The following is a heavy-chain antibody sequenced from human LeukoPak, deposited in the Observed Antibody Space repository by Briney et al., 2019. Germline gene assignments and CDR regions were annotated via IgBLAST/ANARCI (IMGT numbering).Heavy chain of an antibody. V-gene: IGHV1-69*05. D-gene: IGHD2/OR15-2a*01. CDR1: GYTFTGYY. CDR2: IIPIFGTA. Sequence: SVKVSCKASGYTFTGYYMHWVRQAPGQGLEWMGGIIPIFGTANYAQKFQGRVTITTDESTSTAYMELSSLRSEDTAVYYCARDPLFPEGWFDPWGQGTLVTVSS. J-gene: IGHJ5*02. CDR3: ARDPLFPEGWFDP.